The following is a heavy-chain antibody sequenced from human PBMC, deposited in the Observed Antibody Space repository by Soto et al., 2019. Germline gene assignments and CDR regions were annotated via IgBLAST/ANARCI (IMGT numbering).Heavy chain of an antibody. V-gene: IGHV3-30*18. CDR1: GFTFSNYG. J-gene: IGHJ4*02. Sequence: PGGSLRLSCAASGFTFSNYGMHWVRQAPGKGLEWVAFISYDGSEKFYADSVKGRFTISRDNSKNTLYVQMNSLSAEDTALCYCAKDSSEGYFDYWGQGTLVTVSS. CDR3: AKDSSEGYFDY. CDR2: ISYDGSEK.